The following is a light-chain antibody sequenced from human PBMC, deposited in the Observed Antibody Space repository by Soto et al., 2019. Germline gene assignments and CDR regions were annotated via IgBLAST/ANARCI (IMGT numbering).Light chain of an antibody. J-gene: IGKJ1*01. CDR1: QSVSSTY. V-gene: IGKV3-20*01. CDR3: EQYGSSPPT. Sequence: ILLTQSPGTLSLSPGERATLSCRASQSVSSTYLAWYQQKPGQAPRLLIYGASSRASGIPDRFSGSGSGTDFTLIISRLEPEDFAVYYCEQYGSSPPTFGQGTKVDIK. CDR2: GAS.